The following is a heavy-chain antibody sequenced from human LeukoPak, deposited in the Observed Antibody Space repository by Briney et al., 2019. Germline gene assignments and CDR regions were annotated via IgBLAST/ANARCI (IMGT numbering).Heavy chain of an antibody. Sequence: GGSLRLSCAASGFTFSSYSMNWVRQAPGKGLEWVSYISSSSSTIYYADSVKGRFTISRDNAKNSLYLQMNSLRAEDTAVYYCARDPSIYYYDSSGAFDIWGQGTMVTVSS. J-gene: IGHJ3*02. D-gene: IGHD3-22*01. CDR2: ISSSSSTI. CDR1: GFTFSSYS. CDR3: ARDPSIYYYDSSGAFDI. V-gene: IGHV3-48*01.